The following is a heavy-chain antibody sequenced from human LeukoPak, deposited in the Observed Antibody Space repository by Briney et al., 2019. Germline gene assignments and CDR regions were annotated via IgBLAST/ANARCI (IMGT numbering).Heavy chain of an antibody. CDR3: AREGSWYGGYYYYYGMDV. Sequence: PSETLSLTCTVSGGSISSYYWSWIRQPAGKGLEWSGRIYTSGSTNYNPSLKSRVTMSVDTSKNQFSLKLSSVTAADTAVYYCAREGSWYGGYYYYYGMDVWGQGTTVTVSS. V-gene: IGHV4-4*07. J-gene: IGHJ6*02. CDR2: IYTSGST. D-gene: IGHD6-13*01. CDR1: GGSISSYY.